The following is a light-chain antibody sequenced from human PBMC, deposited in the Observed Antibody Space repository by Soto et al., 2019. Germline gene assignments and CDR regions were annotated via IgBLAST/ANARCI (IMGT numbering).Light chain of an antibody. Sequence: EIVMTQSPATLSVSAGEGATLSCRASQSISSDLTWYQQKPGQAPRLLIYGASTRAAGIPDRFSGSGSGTEFTLSISSLQSEDFAIYYCQQYNNWMYTFGQGTKLDIK. J-gene: IGKJ2*01. CDR2: GAS. CDR1: QSISSD. CDR3: QQYNNWMYT. V-gene: IGKV3-15*01.